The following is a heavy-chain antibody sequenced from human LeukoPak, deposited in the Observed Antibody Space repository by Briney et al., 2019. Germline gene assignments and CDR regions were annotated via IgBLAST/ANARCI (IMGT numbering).Heavy chain of an antibody. CDR1: GFTFSKYS. Sequence: GGSLRLSCAASGFTFSKYSMNWVRQAPGKGLEWVSSISTSSTYIYYADSMKGRFTFSRDNAKKSLFLQMSSLRAEDTAVYYCARAKTSGSYLYDYWGQGTLVTVSS. CDR3: ARAKTSGSYLYDY. V-gene: IGHV3-21*01. J-gene: IGHJ4*02. CDR2: ISTSSTYI. D-gene: IGHD1-26*01.